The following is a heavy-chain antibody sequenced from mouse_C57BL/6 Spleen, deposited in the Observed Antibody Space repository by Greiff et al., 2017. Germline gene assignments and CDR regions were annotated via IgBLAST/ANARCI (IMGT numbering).Heavy chain of an antibody. Sequence: VQLQQSGPELVKPGASVKISCKASGYTFTDYYMNWVKQSHGKSLEWIGDINPNNGGTSYNQKFTGKATLTVDKSSITSYMELRSLTSEDSAVYYCAYDLYAMDYWGQGTSVTVSS. CDR1: GYTFTDYY. CDR3: AYDLYAMDY. V-gene: IGHV1-26*01. J-gene: IGHJ4*01. D-gene: IGHD2-3*01. CDR2: INPNNGGT.